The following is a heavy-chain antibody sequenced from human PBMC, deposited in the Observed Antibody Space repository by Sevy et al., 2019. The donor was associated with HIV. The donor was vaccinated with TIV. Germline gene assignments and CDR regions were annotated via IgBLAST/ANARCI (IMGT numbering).Heavy chain of an antibody. CDR1: GFTFSSYG. CDR3: AKTADFWSGYPN. CDR2: VSGSGGDGSDAST. J-gene: IGHJ4*02. Sequence: GGSLRLSCAASGFTFSSYGMNWVRQAPGKGLEWVSAVSGSGGDGSDASTYYVDSVKGRFTISRDNSKNTLYLQMNSLRAEDTAVYYCAKTADFWSGYPNWGQRTLVTVSS. V-gene: IGHV3-23*01. D-gene: IGHD3-3*01.